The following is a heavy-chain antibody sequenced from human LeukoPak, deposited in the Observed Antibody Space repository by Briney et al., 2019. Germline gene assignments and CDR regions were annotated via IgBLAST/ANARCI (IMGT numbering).Heavy chain of an antibody. CDR2: IKQDGSKK. V-gene: IGHV3-7*01. CDR3: ARSYSRVAPFDY. CDR1: GFPFSSYW. Sequence: GGSLRLSCVASGFPFSSYWMTWVRQAPGKGLEWVANIKQDGSKKSYVDSVKGRFTISRDNAKNSLYLQMNSLRAEDTAVYYCARSYSRVAPFDYWGQGTLVTVSS. J-gene: IGHJ4*02. D-gene: IGHD3-22*01.